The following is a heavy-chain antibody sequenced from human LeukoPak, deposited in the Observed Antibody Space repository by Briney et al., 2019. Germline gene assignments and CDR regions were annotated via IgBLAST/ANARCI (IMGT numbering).Heavy chain of an antibody. Sequence: GGSLRLSCAASGFTFSNYGMHWVRQAPGKGLEWVAVIWYDGSNKYYADSVKGRFTISRDNSKNTLYLQMNSLRAEDTAVYYCARGHITPYYFDYWGQGTLVTVSS. CDR2: IWYDGSNK. CDR3: ARGHITPYYFDY. J-gene: IGHJ4*02. D-gene: IGHD2-21*01. CDR1: GFTFSNYG. V-gene: IGHV3-33*08.